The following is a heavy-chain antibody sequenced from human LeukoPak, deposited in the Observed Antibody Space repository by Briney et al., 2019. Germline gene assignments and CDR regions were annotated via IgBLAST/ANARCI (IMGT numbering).Heavy chain of an antibody. D-gene: IGHD3-10*01. V-gene: IGHV1-8*01. CDR2: MNPNSGNT. CDR1: GYTFTSYD. J-gene: IGHJ4*02. CDR3: ARVERRRGIMVRGVILYYFDY. Sequence: ASVKVSCKASGYTFTSYDINWVRQATGQGLEWMGWMNPNSGNTGYAQKFQGRVTMTRNTSISTAYMELSSLRSEDTAVYYCARVERRRGIMVRGVILYYFDYWGQGTLVTISS.